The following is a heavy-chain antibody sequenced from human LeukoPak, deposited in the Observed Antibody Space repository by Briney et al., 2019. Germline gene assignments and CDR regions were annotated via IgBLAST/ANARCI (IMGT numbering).Heavy chain of an antibody. CDR1: GFTFSSYW. CDR2: INSDGSST. CDR3: ARGPDVDTAMVLGGDY. Sequence: GGSLRLSCAASGFTFSSYWMHWVRQAPGKGLVWVSRINSDGSSTSYADSVKGRFTTSRDNAKNTLYLQMNSLRAEDTAVYYCARGPDVDTAMVLGGDYWGQGTLVTVSS. J-gene: IGHJ4*02. D-gene: IGHD5-18*01. V-gene: IGHV3-74*01.